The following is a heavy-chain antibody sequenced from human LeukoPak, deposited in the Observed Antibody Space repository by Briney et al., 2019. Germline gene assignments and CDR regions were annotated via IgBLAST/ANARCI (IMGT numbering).Heavy chain of an antibody. V-gene: IGHV4-59*01. CDR2: LYYSGST. J-gene: IGHJ6*02. CDR1: GDSISSSS. Sequence: SETLSLTCTVSGDSISSSSWCWIRQPPGKGLEWIGYLYYSGSTSYNPSLESRVTISIDTSKNQLSLKLSSVTAADTAVYYCARPRGYYYGMDVWGQGTTVTVSS. CDR3: ARPRGYYYGMDV.